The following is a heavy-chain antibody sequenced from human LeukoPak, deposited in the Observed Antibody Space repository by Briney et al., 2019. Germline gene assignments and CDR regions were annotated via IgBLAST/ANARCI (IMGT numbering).Heavy chain of an antibody. J-gene: IGHJ6*02. V-gene: IGHV3-66*01. Sequence: GGSLRLSCAASGFIVSSSGMMWVRQAPGKGLEWVSLIYSGGTTYYADSVKGRFTISRDNSKNTLYLQMNSLRDEDSAVYFCARETGYNHYYSMDVWGQGTTVTVSS. CDR3: ARETGYNHYYSMDV. CDR1: GFIVSSSG. CDR2: IYSGGTT.